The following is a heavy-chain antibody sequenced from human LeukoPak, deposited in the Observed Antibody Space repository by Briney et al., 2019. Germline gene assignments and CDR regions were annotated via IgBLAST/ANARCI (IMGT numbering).Heavy chain of an antibody. V-gene: IGHV3-15*07. CDR3: ATDFYDST. CDR2: IRSNSDGGTI. CDR1: SLTVNNNY. D-gene: IGHD3-22*01. J-gene: IGHJ5*02. Sequence: GGSLGLSCAASSLTVNNNYMNWVRQAPGKGLEWVGRIRSNSDGGTIDYAAPVKGRFTLSRDDSKTTLYLQMNSLQTEDTAVYYCATDFYDSTWGQGTLVTVSS.